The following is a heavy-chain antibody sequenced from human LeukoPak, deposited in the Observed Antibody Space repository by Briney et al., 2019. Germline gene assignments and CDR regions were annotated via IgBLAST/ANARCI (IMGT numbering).Heavy chain of an antibody. Sequence: GGSLRLSCAASGFTFNSYAMSWVRHAPGKGLEWVSAINGGGGTTSYAYSVKGRFTISRDNRKNTLYLQMNSLRADDTAVYYCAKRTCSGGTCSFDYWGEGTLVTVSS. J-gene: IGHJ4*02. CDR1: GFTFNSYA. D-gene: IGHD2-15*01. CDR3: AKRTCSGGTCSFDY. V-gene: IGHV3-23*01. CDR2: INGGGGTT.